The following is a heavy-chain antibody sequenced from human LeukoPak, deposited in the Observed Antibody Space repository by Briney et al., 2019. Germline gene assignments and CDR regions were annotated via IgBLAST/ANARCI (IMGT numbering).Heavy chain of an antibody. J-gene: IGHJ6*03. CDR1: GYTFTSYG. V-gene: IGHV1-18*01. CDR3: ARVLHGSGSYFGYYYYYYMDV. D-gene: IGHD3-10*01. Sequence: ASVKVSCKASGYTFTSYGISWVRQAPGQGLEWMGWISAYNGNTNYAQKLQGRVTMTTDTSTSTAYMELRSLRSDDTAVYYCARVLHGSGSYFGYYYYYYMDVWGKGTTVTISS. CDR2: ISAYNGNT.